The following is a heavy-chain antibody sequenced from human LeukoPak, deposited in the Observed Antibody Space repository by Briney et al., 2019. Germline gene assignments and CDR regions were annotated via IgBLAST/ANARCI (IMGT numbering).Heavy chain of an antibody. CDR2: INHSGST. Sequence: SETLSLTCAVYGGSFSGYYWSWIRQPPGKGLEWIGEINHSGSTNYNPSLKSRVTISVDTSKNQFSLKLSSVTAADTAVYYCARNYDFWSGYYTDYWGQGTLVTVSS. J-gene: IGHJ4*02. CDR3: ARNYDFWSGYYTDY. CDR1: GGSFSGYY. D-gene: IGHD3-3*01. V-gene: IGHV4-34*01.